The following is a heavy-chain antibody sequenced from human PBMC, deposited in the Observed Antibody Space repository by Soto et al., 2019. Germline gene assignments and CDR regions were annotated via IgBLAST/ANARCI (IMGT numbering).Heavy chain of an antibody. Sequence: EVQLVESGGGLVQPGGSLRLSCADSGFSFSTYWMHWVRQGPGKGLVWVARINTDGSRTDYADSVKGRFTISRDNAKNTLYRQMSSLRAEDTAVYYCARSPGGYYIDWGQGTMVTVSS. J-gene: IGHJ3*01. CDR1: GFSFSTYW. V-gene: IGHV3-74*01. D-gene: IGHD3-9*01. CDR2: INTDGSRT. CDR3: ARSPGGYYID.